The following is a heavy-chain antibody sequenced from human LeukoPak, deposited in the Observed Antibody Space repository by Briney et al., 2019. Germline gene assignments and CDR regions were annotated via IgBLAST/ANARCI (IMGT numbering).Heavy chain of an antibody. Sequence: GASVKVSCKASGYTFTGYYMHWVRQAPGQGLEWMGWINPDSGGTNYAQKFQRRVTMTRDTSISTAYMELSRLRSDDTAVYYCARGNIVVVPAAIEAYWGQGTLVTVSS. CDR3: ARGNIVVVPAAIEAY. V-gene: IGHV1-2*02. CDR2: INPDSGGT. D-gene: IGHD2-2*02. CDR1: GYTFTGYY. J-gene: IGHJ4*02.